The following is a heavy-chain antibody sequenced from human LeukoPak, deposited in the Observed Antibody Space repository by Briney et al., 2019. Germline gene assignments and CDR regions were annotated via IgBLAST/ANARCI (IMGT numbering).Heavy chain of an antibody. D-gene: IGHD3-3*01. J-gene: IGHJ4*02. V-gene: IGHV3-23*01. CDR2: ISGSGGST. CDR1: GFTFSSYA. Sequence: GGSLRLSCAASGFTFSSYAMSWVRQAPGKGLEWISAISGSGGSTYYADSVKGRFTTSRDNSKNTLYLQMNSLRAEDTAVYYCAKERDDFWSGYYNWGQGTLVTVSS. CDR3: AKERDDFWSGYYN.